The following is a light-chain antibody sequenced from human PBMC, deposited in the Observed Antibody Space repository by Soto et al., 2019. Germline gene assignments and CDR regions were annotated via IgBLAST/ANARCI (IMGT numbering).Light chain of an antibody. J-gene: IGLJ3*02. CDR3: CSYTRSYTGV. CDR2: KVS. Sequence: QSALTQPASVSGSPRQSITISCTGTSSDVGDGDFVSWYQQRPGNAPKLMIYKVSNRPSGVSNRFSGSKSGNTASLTISGLQAEDEADYYCCSYTRSYTGVFGAGTKLTVL. V-gene: IGLV2-14*01. CDR1: SSDVGDGDF.